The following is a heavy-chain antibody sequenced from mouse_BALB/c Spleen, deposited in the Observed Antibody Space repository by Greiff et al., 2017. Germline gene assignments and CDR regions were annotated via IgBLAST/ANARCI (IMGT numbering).Heavy chain of an antibody. V-gene: IGHV3-2*02. J-gene: IGHJ3*01. Sequence: EVQLKESGPGLVKPSQSLSLTCTVTGYSITSDYAWNWIRQFPGNKLEWMGYISYSGSTSYNPSLKSRISITRDTSKNQFFLQLNSVTTEDTATYYCARRYYDYDWFAYWGQGTLVTVSA. CDR3: ARRYYDYDWFAY. CDR1: GYSITSDYA. CDR2: ISYSGST. D-gene: IGHD2-4*01.